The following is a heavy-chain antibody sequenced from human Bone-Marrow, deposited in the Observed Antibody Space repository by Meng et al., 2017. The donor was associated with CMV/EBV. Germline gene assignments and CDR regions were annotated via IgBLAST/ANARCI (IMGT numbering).Heavy chain of an antibody. CDR2: IKQDGSKK. J-gene: IGHJ1*01. CDR1: GFTFSSYW. CDR3: ARVGYCSSTSCSS. Sequence: GGSLRLSCAASGFTFSSYWMDWVRQAPGKGLEWVANIKQDGSKKYYVDSVKGRFTISRDNAKNSLYLQMNSLRAEDTAVYYCARVGYCSSTSCSSWGQGTLVTVSS. V-gene: IGHV3-7*03. D-gene: IGHD2-2*01.